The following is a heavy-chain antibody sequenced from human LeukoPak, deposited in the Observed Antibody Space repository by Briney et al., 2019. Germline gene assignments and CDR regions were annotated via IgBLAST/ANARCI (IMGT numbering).Heavy chain of an antibody. D-gene: IGHD3-10*01. CDR3: ARDPLWFGEFEYYYYMDV. V-gene: IGHV3-21*01. CDR1: GFTFSSYA. CDR2: IGTTNNYI. J-gene: IGHJ6*03. Sequence: GGSLRLSCAASGFTFSSYAMNWVRQAPGKGLEWVSSIGTTNNYIYYADSLKGRFTISRDNAKNSLYLQMNSLRAEDTAVYYCARDPLWFGEFEYYYYMDVWGKGTTVTVSS.